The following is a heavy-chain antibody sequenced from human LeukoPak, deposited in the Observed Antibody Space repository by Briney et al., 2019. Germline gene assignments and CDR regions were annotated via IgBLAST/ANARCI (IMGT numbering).Heavy chain of an antibody. D-gene: IGHD3-10*01. J-gene: IGHJ4*02. V-gene: IGHV1-2*02. CDR1: GYTFTGYY. CDR2: INPNSGGT. CDR3: AKDYGSGSYYNPAY. Sequence: ASVKVSCKASGYTFTGYYMHWVRQAPGQGLEWMGWINPNSGGTNYAQKFQGRVTMTRDTSISTAYMELSRLRSDDTAVYYCAKDYGSGSYYNPAYWGQGTLVTVSS.